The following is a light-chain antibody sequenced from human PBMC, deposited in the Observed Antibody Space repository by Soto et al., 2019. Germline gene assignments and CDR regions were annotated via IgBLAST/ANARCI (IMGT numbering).Light chain of an antibody. CDR3: QQYNSHSSYT. CDR2: KAS. Sequence: DIQMTQSTSTLSASVGDRVTITCRASQSSNTWLAWYQQKPGKAPKLLIYKASSLGSGVPSRFSGSGSGTEFTHTISSLQPDDFAIYYCQQYNSHSSYTFGQGTKLEIK. V-gene: IGKV1-5*03. J-gene: IGKJ2*01. CDR1: QSSNTW.